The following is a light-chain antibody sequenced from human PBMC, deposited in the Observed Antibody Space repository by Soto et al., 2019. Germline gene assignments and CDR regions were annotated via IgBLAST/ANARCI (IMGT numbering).Light chain of an antibody. V-gene: IGKV3-20*01. CDR1: QRISSSY. CDR3: QQYASSPYT. Sequence: EIVLTQSPGTLSLSPGERATISCRASQRISSSYLAWYQQKHGQAPRLLFYGASRRATGIPDRFSGRETVTDFTLTLTTLEPEDSAVYFCQQYASSPYTVGQGTKVEIK. CDR2: GAS. J-gene: IGKJ2*01.